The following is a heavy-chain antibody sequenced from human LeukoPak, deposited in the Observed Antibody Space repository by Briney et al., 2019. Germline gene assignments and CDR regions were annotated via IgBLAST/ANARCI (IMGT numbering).Heavy chain of an antibody. J-gene: IGHJ4*02. CDR1: CGSISSYY. CDR2: IYYSGST. D-gene: IGHD4-23*01. Sequence: SETLSLTCTVSCGSISSYYWSWNRQPPGKGLEWIGYIYYSGSTNYNPSLKSRVTISVDTSKNQFSLKLSSVTAADTAVYYCARGDMTTVVSGYWGQGTLVTVSS. CDR3: ARGDMTTVVSGY. V-gene: IGHV4-59*01.